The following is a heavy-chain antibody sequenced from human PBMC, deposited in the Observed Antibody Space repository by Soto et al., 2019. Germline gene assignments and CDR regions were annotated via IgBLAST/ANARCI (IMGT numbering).Heavy chain of an antibody. Sequence: QVQLVQSGAEVKKPGSSVKVSCKASGGTFSSYAISWVRQAPGQGLEWMGGIIPIFGTANYAQKFQGRVTITADESTSTAYMELSSLRSEDTAVYYCARALRGEPPGHYSYGMDVWGQGTTVTVSS. V-gene: IGHV1-69*01. D-gene: IGHD3-16*01. J-gene: IGHJ6*02. CDR1: GGTFSSYA. CDR3: ARALRGEPPGHYSYGMDV. CDR2: IIPIFGTA.